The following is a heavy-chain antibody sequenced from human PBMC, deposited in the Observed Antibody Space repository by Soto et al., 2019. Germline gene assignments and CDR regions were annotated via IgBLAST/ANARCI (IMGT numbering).Heavy chain of an antibody. Sequence: GGSLRLSCAASGFTFSSYAMTWVRQAPGKGLEWVSGISNSGGSTYYADSVKGRFTISRDNSKNTLYLQMNSLRDEDTAVYYCARRGYTDYWGQGTLVTVSS. CDR3: ARRGYTDY. CDR1: GFTFSSYA. J-gene: IGHJ4*02. V-gene: IGHV3-23*01. D-gene: IGHD5-18*01. CDR2: ISNSGGST.